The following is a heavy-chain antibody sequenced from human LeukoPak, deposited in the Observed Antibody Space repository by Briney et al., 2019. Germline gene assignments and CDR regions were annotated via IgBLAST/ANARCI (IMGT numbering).Heavy chain of an antibody. CDR3: ARLGSSWYYYYYYMDV. CDR1: GGSISSSSYY. Sequence: SETLSLTCTVSGGSISSSSYYWGWIRQPPGKGLEWIGSIYYSGSTYYNPSLKSRVTISVDTSKNQFSLKLSSVTAADTAVYYCARLGSSWYYYYYYMDVWGKGTTVTISS. V-gene: IGHV4-39*01. D-gene: IGHD6-13*01. J-gene: IGHJ6*03. CDR2: IYYSGST.